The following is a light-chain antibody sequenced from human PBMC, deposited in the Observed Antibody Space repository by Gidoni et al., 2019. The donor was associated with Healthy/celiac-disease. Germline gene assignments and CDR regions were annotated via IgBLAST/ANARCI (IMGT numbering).Light chain of an antibody. CDR3: QQSYSGWT. CDR1: QSISSY. V-gene: IGKV1-39*01. J-gene: IGKJ1*01. CDR2: AAS. Sequence: DIQMTQSPSSLSASVGDRVTITCRASQSISSYLNWYQQKPGKAPKLLIYAASSLQSGVPPRFSGSGSGTDFTLTISSLQPEDFATYYCQQSYSGWTFGQGTKVEIK.